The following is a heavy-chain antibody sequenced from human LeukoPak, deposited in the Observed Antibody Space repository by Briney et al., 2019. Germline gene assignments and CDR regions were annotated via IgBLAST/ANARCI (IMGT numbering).Heavy chain of an antibody. J-gene: IGHJ4*02. Sequence: GGSLRLSCAAPGFTVSSNYMSWVRQAPGKGLEWVSSISGSSSYIYYADSVKGRFTISRDNAKNSLSLQMNSLRAEDTAVYYCATYYGSGSYYPIDYWGQGTLVTVSS. V-gene: IGHV3-21*01. D-gene: IGHD3-10*01. CDR1: GFTVSSNY. CDR2: ISGSSSYI. CDR3: ATYYGSGSYYPIDY.